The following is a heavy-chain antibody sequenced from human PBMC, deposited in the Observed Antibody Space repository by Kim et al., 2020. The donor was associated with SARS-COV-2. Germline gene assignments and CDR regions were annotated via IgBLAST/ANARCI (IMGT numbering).Heavy chain of an antibody. V-gene: IGHV3-33*01. J-gene: IGHJ3*02. Sequence: GGSLRLSCAASGFTFSSYGMHWVRQAPGKGLEWVAVIWYDGSNKYYADSVKGRFTISRDNSKNTLYLQMNSLRAEDTAVYYCARGGIVGANDAFDIWGQGTMVTVSS. D-gene: IGHD1-26*01. CDR3: ARGGIVGANDAFDI. CDR2: IWYDGSNK. CDR1: GFTFSSYG.